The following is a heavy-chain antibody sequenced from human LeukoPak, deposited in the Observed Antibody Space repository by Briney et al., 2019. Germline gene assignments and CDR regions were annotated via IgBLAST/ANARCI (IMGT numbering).Heavy chain of an antibody. D-gene: IGHD4-17*01. J-gene: IGHJ3*02. V-gene: IGHV1-2*02. CDR2: INPNSGGT. CDR3: ARSRTVTTFNAFDI. CDR1: GYTFTGYY. Sequence: ASVKVSCKASGYTFTGYYIRWVRQAPGQGLEWMGWINPNSGGTNYAQKFQGRVTMTRDTSISTAYMELSRLRSDDTAVYYCARSRTVTTFNAFDIWGQGTMVTVSS.